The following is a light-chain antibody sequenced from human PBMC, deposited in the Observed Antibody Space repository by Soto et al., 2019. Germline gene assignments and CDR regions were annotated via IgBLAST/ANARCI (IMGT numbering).Light chain of an antibody. CDR1: QSLLYNNTYNY. V-gene: IGKV2-28*01. J-gene: IGKJ5*01. CDR2: FGS. Sequence: EIVMTQSPLTLPVTPGEPASISFGSSQSLLYNNTYNYLDWYVQKPGQSPQLLIYFGSNRAPGVPDRFSGSGSGTDFTLKINRVEAEDVGTYYCMQALQSLTFGQGTRLEIK. CDR3: MQALQSLT.